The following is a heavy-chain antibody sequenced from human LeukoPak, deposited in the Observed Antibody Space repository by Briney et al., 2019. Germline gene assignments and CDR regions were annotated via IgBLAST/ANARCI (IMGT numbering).Heavy chain of an antibody. CDR1: GGSISSNSYY. D-gene: IGHD3-10*01. CDR3: ARNRYYYGSKNYGVPNWFDP. Sequence: PSETLSLTCTVSGGSISSNSYYWGWIRQPPGKGLEWIGSIYYSGSTYYKSSLKSRVTISVDMSKNQFSLKLSSVTAADTAVYYCARNRYYYGSKNYGVPNWFDPWGQGTLVTVSS. V-gene: IGHV4-39*01. CDR2: IYYSGST. J-gene: IGHJ5*02.